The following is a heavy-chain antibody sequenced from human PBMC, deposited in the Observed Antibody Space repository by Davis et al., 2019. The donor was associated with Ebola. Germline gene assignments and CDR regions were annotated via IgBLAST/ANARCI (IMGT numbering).Heavy chain of an antibody. CDR3: ARPMATTN. V-gene: IGHV5-51*01. CDR1: GYSFTTYW. Sequence: GESLKISCKGSGYSFTTYWIAWVRQTPAKGLEYMGIIYPGDSDTRYSPSFQGQVTISADKFISTAYLQWSSLKASDTAMYYCARPMATTNWGQGTLVTVSS. CDR2: IYPGDSDT. D-gene: IGHD5-24*01. J-gene: IGHJ4*02.